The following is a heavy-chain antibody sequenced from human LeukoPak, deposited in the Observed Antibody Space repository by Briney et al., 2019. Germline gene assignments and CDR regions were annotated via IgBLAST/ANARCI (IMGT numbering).Heavy chain of an antibody. J-gene: IGHJ3*02. CDR1: GYTFTSYG. V-gene: IGHV1-18*01. D-gene: IGHD3-22*01. Sequence: ASVKVSCKASGYTFTSYGISWVRQAPGQGLEWMGWISAYIGNTNYAQKLQGRVTMTTDTSTSTAYMELRSLRSDDTAVYYCARFYNSSGYPTVGDAFDIWGQGTMVTVSS. CDR2: ISAYIGNT. CDR3: ARFYNSSGYPTVGDAFDI.